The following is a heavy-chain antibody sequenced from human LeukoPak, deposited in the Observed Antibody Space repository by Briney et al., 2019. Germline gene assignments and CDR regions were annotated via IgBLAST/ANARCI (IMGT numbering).Heavy chain of an antibody. CDR2: ISAYNGNT. J-gene: IGHJ4*02. CDR3: ARGGYCSSTSCYSCDY. D-gene: IGHD2-2*01. Sequence: ASVKVSCKASGYTFTSYGISWVRQAPGQGLEWMGWISAYNGNTNYAQKLQGRVTMTTDTSTSTAYMELRSLRSDVTAVYYCARGGYCSSTSCYSCDYWGQGTLVTVSS. V-gene: IGHV1-18*01. CDR1: GYTFTSYG.